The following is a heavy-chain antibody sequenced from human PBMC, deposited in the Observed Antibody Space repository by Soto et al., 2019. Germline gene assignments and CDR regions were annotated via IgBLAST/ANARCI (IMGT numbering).Heavy chain of an antibody. D-gene: IGHD6-13*01. Sequence: TLSLTCTVSGGSISSGGYYGSWIRQHPGKGLEWIGYIYYSGSTYYNPSLKSRVTISVDTSKNQFSLKLSSVTAADTAVYYCARKGGVAAAYDYWGQGTLVTVSS. J-gene: IGHJ4*02. V-gene: IGHV4-31*03. CDR1: GGSISSGGYY. CDR2: IYYSGST. CDR3: ARKGGVAAAYDY.